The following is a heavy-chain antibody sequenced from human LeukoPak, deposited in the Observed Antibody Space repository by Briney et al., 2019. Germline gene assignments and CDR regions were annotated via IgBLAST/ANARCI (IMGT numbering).Heavy chain of an antibody. J-gene: IGHJ5*02. V-gene: IGHV4-34*01. Sequence: SETLSRTCAVYGGSLINYYWSWIRQSPGKGLEWIGDIDHSGGTSYNPALRSRATMSIDPSRNQFYLKINSVTASDTAVYYCAMVLWQSARPGPWDQGSLVTVSS. CDR1: GGSLINYY. CDR2: IDHSGGT. CDR3: AMVLWQSARPGP. D-gene: IGHD2/OR15-2a*01.